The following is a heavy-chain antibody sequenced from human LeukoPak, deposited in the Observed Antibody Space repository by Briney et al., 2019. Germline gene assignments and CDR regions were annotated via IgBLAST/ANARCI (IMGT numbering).Heavy chain of an antibody. Sequence: PGGSLRLSCAASGFTFSDYDMHWVRQATGKGLEWVSAIGTAGDTYYTGSVKGRFTISRDNSKNTLYLQMNSLRAEDTAVYYCASSGWFGELLGAFDIWGQGTMVTVSS. CDR1: GFTFSDYD. D-gene: IGHD3-10*01. V-gene: IGHV3-13*01. J-gene: IGHJ3*02. CDR2: IGTAGDT. CDR3: ASSGWFGELLGAFDI.